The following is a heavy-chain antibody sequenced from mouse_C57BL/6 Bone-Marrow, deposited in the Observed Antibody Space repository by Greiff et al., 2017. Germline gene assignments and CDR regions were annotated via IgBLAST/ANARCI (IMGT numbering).Heavy chain of an antibody. J-gene: IGHJ4*01. CDR3: VRHGSSGYAMDY. Sequence: GGGLVQPKGSLKLSCAASGFSFNTYAMNWVRQAPGKGLEWVARIRSKSNNYATYYADSVKDRFTISRDDSESMLYLQMNNLKTEDTAMYYCVRHGSSGYAMDYWGQGTSVTVSS. CDR2: IRSKSNNYAT. D-gene: IGHD3-2*02. V-gene: IGHV10-1*01. CDR1: GFSFNTYA.